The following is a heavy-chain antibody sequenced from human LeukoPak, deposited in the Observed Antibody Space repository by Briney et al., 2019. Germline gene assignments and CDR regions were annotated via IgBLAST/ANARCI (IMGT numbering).Heavy chain of an antibody. CDR3: AKDSTAYYYGMDV. D-gene: IGHD2-21*02. J-gene: IGHJ6*02. Sequence: GRSLRLSCAASGFTFSSSGMHWVRQAPGKGLEWVAVISYDGSNKYYADSVKGRFTISRDNSKNTLYLQMNSLRAEDTAVYYCAKDSTAYYYGMDVWGQGTTVTVSS. CDR2: ISYDGSNK. V-gene: IGHV3-30*18. CDR1: GFTFSSSG.